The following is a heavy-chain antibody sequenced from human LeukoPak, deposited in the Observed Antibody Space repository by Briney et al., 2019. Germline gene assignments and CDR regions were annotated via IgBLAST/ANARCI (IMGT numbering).Heavy chain of an antibody. CDR2: IISSSSYT. CDR3: ARVTRRGYYFDY. J-gene: IGHJ4*02. D-gene: IGHD1-14*01. Sequence: GGSLRLSCAASGFTFSDYYMSWIRQAPGKGLEWGSYIISSSSYTNYADSVKGRFTISRDNAKNSLYLEMNSLRAADTAVYYCARVTRRGYYFDYWGEGTLVTVSS. V-gene: IGHV3-11*05. CDR1: GFTFSDYY.